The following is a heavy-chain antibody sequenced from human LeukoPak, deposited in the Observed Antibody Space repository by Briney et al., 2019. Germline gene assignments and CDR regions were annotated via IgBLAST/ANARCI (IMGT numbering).Heavy chain of an antibody. D-gene: IGHD3-10*01. CDR3: ARPGVLLWFGELFDFDY. V-gene: IGHV1-3*01. CDR1: GYTFTSYA. Sequence: ASVKVSCKASGYTFTSYAMHWVRQAPGQRLEWMGWINAGNGNTKYSQTFQGRVTITRDTSASTAYMELSSLRSEDTAVYYCARPGVLLWFGELFDFDYWGQGTLVTVSS. J-gene: IGHJ4*02. CDR2: INAGNGNT.